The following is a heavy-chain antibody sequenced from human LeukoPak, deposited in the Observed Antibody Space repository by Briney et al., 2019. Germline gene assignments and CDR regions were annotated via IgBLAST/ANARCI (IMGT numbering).Heavy chain of an antibody. CDR2: INHSGST. J-gene: IGHJ4*02. CDR1: GGSFSGYY. CDR3: ARGPLTTVTNRRNYYFDY. Sequence: PSETLSLTCAVYGGSFSGYYWSWIRQPPGKGLEWIGEINHSGSTNYNPSLKSRVTISVNTSKNQFSLKLSSVTAADTAVYYCARGPLTTVTNRRNYYFDYWGQGTLVTVSS. V-gene: IGHV4-34*01. D-gene: IGHD4-17*01.